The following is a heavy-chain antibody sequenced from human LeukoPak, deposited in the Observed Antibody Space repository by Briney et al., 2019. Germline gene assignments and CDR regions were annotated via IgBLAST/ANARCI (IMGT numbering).Heavy chain of an antibody. CDR2: ISGSGSST. V-gene: IGHV3-23*01. CDR3: AKDRYSSSSFFVY. CDR1: GFTFSSYA. J-gene: IGHJ4*02. D-gene: IGHD6-6*01. Sequence: GGSLRLSRAASGFTFSSYAMSWVRQAPGKGLEWVSAISGSGSSTYYADSVKGRFTISRDNSKNTLYLQMNSLRAEDTAVYYCAKDRYSSSSFFVYWGQGTLVTVSS.